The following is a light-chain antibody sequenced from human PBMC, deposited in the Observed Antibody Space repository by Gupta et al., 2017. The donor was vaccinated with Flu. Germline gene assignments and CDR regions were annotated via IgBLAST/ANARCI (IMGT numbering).Light chain of an antibody. V-gene: IGLV1-44*01. CDR2: KNN. Sequence: RGTICCSGSNSKIGINTVNWYHQCPGTAPNLLIHKNNQRPSVVPERFSGSKSGTSAALAISGLQAEDEADYYCAACYDSRNGWVFGGGTKLTVL. J-gene: IGLJ3*02. CDR1: NSKIGINT. CDR3: AACYDSRNGWV.